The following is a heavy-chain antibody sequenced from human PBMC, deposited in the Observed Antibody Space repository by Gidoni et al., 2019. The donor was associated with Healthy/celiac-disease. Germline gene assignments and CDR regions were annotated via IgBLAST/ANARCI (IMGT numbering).Heavy chain of an antibody. D-gene: IGHD5-12*01. V-gene: IGHV3-23*01. CDR1: GSTFSSYA. CDR2: SSGSGGST. CDR3: AKDRVSDIVAHRFDP. J-gene: IGHJ5*02. Sequence: EVQLLESGGGLVQPGGSLRLSCAASGSTFSSYAMSWVRQAPGKGLEWVSASSGSGGSTYYADSVKGRFTISRDNSKNTLYLQMNSLRAEDTAVYYCAKDRVSDIVAHRFDPWGQGTLVTVSS.